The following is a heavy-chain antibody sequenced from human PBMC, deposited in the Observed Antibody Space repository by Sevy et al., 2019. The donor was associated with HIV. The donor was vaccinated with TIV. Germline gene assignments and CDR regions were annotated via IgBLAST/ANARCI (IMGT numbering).Heavy chain of an antibody. CDR3: TRVTFYSSSWYLYSDDAFDI. J-gene: IGHJ3*02. V-gene: IGHV3-49*03. Sequence: GGSLRLSCTASGFTFGDYAMSWSRQAPGKGLEWVGFIRSKAYGGTTEYAASVKGRFTISRDDSKSIAYLQMNSLKTEDTAVYYCTRVTFYSSSWYLYSDDAFDIWGQGTMVTVSS. CDR1: GFTFGDYA. CDR2: IRSKAYGGTT. D-gene: IGHD6-13*01.